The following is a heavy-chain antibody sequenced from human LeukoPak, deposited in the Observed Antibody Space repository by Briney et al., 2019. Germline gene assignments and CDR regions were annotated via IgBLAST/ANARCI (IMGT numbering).Heavy chain of an antibody. D-gene: IGHD3-10*01. CDR3: ARVDYYYGSGSHHYYYGMDA. J-gene: IGHJ6*02. CDR2: MNPNSGNT. CDR1: GYTFTSYD. Sequence: ASVKVSCKASGYTFTSYDINWVRQATGQGLEWMGWMNPNSGNTGYAQKFQGRVTMTRNTSISTAYMELSSLRSEDTAVYYCARVDYYYGSGSHHYYYGMDAWGQGTTVTVSS. V-gene: IGHV1-8*01.